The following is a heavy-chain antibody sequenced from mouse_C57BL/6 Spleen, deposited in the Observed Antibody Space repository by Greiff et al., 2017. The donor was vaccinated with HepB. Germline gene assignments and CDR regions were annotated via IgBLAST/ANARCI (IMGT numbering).Heavy chain of an antibody. J-gene: IGHJ3*01. D-gene: IGHD2-4*01. CDR2: IYPGDGDT. Sequence: VQLQQSGPELVKPGASVKISCKASGYAFSSSWVNWVKQRPGKGLEWIGRIYPGDGDTNYNGKFKGKATLTADKSSSTAYMQLSSLTSEDSAVYFCARSEDYDWFAYWGQGTLVTVSA. V-gene: IGHV1-82*01. CDR3: ARSEDYDWFAY. CDR1: GYAFSSSW.